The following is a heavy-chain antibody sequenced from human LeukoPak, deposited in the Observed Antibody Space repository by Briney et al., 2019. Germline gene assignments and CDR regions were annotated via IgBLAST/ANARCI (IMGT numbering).Heavy chain of an antibody. CDR3: ARDTYGDGDF. CDR1: GFTFSSHG. CDR2: INQDGREK. V-gene: IGHV3-7*01. J-gene: IGHJ4*02. Sequence: PGGSLRLSCAASGFTFSSHGMHWVRQAPGKGLEWVANINQDGREKYYVDSVKGRFTISRDNTKNSLYLQMNSLRVEDTAVYYCARDTYGDGDFWGQGTLITVSS. D-gene: IGHD4-17*01.